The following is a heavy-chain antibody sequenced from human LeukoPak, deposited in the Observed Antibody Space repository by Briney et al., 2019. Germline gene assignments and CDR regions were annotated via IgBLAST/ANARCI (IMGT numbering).Heavy chain of an antibody. D-gene: IGHD1-14*01. CDR1: GFIFSTYW. CDR3: ARSGITPLNY. CDR2: IKQDGSEE. V-gene: IGHV3-7*01. J-gene: IGHJ4*02. Sequence: PGGSLRLSCAASGFIFSTYWMSWVRQAPGKGLEWVANIKQDGSEEYYVDSVKGRFTISRDDAKNSLYLQMNSLRAEDTAVYYCARSGITPLNYWGQGTLVTVSS.